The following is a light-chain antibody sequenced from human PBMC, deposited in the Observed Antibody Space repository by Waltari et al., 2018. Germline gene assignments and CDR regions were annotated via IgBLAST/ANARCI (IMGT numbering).Light chain of an antibody. J-gene: IGKJ2*01. CDR1: QNIDGF. CDR3: QQSYSTPLYS. Sequence: DMQMTQSPSSLSASVGYRVTITCRARQNIDGFLHWYQHKPGKAPKLLIYASSTLQTGFSSRFTDSGSETYFTLSITSLQPEDVATYYCQQSYSTPLYSYGQGTKLEIK. V-gene: IGKV1-39*01. CDR2: ASS.